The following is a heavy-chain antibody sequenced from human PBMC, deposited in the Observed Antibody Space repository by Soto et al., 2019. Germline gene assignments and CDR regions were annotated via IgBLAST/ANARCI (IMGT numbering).Heavy chain of an antibody. Sequence: ETLSLTCAVSGCSFTSNNWWTWVRRPPGQGLEWIGEIYRTGSTNYNPSLKSRVTISLDKSENQFSLKVTSLTAADTAVYYCASRDPGTSVDYWGQGTLVTVSS. V-gene: IGHV4-4*02. CDR2: IYRTGST. CDR1: GCSFTSNNW. J-gene: IGHJ4*02. CDR3: ASRDPGTSVDY. D-gene: IGHD1-7*01.